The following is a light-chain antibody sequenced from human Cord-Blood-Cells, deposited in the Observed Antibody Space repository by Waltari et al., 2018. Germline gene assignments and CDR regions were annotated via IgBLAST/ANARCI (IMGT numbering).Light chain of an antibody. V-gene: IGLV2-14*01. CDR1: SSDAGGYNY. CDR2: DVS. CDR3: SSYTSSSNVV. Sequence: QSALTQPASVSGSPGQSITISCPGTSSDAGGYNYVPWYQQHPGKAPKLMIYDVSKRPSGVSNRFSGSKSGNTASLTISGLQAEDEADYYCSSYTSSSNVVFGGGTKLTVL. J-gene: IGLJ2*01.